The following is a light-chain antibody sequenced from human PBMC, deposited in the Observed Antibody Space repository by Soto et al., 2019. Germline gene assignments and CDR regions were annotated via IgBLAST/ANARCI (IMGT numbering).Light chain of an antibody. CDR1: QSVSSNY. CDR2: GAS. V-gene: IGKV3-20*01. Sequence: EIVLTQSPGTLSLSPGERATLSCRASQSVSSNYLAWYQQKPGQAPRLLIYGASSRATGIPDRFSGSGSGTDFTLPPSRLEPEDCAVYYCQQYGSSHPTFGGGTKVEIK. J-gene: IGKJ4*01. CDR3: QQYGSSHPT.